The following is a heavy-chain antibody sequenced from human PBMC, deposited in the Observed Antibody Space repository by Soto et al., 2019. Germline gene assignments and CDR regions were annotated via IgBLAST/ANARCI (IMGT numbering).Heavy chain of an antibody. CDR2: INNDGSYT. Sequence: GGSLRLSFAASGFTFSSYWMHWVCQAPGKGLVWVSRINNDGSYTSYADSVKGRFTISRDNAKNTLYLQMNSLRAEDTAVYYCASDGGDYELGAFDIRCQGTMVTVSS. V-gene: IGHV3-74*01. CDR3: ASDGGDYELGAFDI. CDR1: GFTFSSYW. J-gene: IGHJ3*02. D-gene: IGHD4-17*01.